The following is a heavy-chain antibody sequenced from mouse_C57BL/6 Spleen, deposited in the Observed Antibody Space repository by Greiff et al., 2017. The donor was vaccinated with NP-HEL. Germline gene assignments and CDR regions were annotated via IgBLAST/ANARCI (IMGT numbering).Heavy chain of an antibody. J-gene: IGHJ2*01. CDR2: IYPRDGST. CDR3: ARPPNLEGHFDY. CDR1: GYTFTDHT. Sequence: VQLQQSDAELVKPGASVKISCKVSGYTFTDHTIHWMKQRPEQGLEWIGYIYPRDGSTKYNEKFKGKATLTADKSSSTAYMKLNRLTSGDSSVYFLARPPNLEGHFDYWGQGTTLTVPP. D-gene: IGHD4-1*01. V-gene: IGHV1-78*01.